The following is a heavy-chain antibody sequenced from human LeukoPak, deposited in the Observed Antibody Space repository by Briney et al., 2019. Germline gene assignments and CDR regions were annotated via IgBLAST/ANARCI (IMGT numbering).Heavy chain of an antibody. CDR2: INPNSGGT. D-gene: IGHD6-13*01. J-gene: IGHJ4*02. Sequence: ASVRVSCKASGYTFTGYYMHWVRQAPGQGLEWMGWINPNSGGTNYAQKFQSRVTMTRDTSISTAYMELSRLRSDDTAVYYCARGYSSSWYHVHYFDYWGQGTLVTVSS. V-gene: IGHV1-2*02. CDR3: ARGYSSSWYHVHYFDY. CDR1: GYTFTGYY.